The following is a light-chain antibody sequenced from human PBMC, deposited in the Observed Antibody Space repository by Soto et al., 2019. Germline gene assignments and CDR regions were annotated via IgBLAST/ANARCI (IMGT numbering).Light chain of an antibody. V-gene: IGLV2-8*01. CDR2: EVT. J-gene: IGLJ1*01. CDR1: SSDLGSYNF. CDR3: SSYAGSNIYG. Sequence: QSALTQPPSASGSPGQSVTISCTGTSSDLGSYNFVSWYQQHPGKAPKLMIYEVTKRPSGVPDRFSGSKSGNTASLTVSGLQAEDEADYYCSSYAGSNIYGFGTGTKVTVL.